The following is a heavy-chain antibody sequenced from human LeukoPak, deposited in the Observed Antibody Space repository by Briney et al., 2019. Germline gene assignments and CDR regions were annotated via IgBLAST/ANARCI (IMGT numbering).Heavy chain of an antibody. Sequence: GGSLRLSCAASGFTFSSYAMHWVRQAPGKGLEYVSAISSNGGSTYYANSVKGRFTISRDNAKNSLYLQMNSLRVEDTAVYYCARGLVAAAGTGVDYWGQGTLVTVSS. CDR1: GFTFSSYA. J-gene: IGHJ4*02. D-gene: IGHD6-13*01. CDR2: ISSNGGST. CDR3: ARGLVAAAGTGVDY. V-gene: IGHV3-64*01.